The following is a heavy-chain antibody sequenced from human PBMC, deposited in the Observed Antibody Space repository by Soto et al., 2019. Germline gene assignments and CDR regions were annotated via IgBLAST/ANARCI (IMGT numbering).Heavy chain of an antibody. CDR2: ISYDGSNK. V-gene: IGHV3-30-3*01. J-gene: IGHJ5*02. D-gene: IGHD1-7*01. CDR3: ASAYNWNYLDNWFDP. CDR1: GFTFSGYA. Sequence: GGSLRLSCAASGFTFSGYAMHWVRQAPGKGLEWVAVISYDGSNKYYADSVKGRFTISRDNSKNTLYLQMNSLRAEDTAVYYCASAYNWNYLDNWFDPWGQGTLVTVSS.